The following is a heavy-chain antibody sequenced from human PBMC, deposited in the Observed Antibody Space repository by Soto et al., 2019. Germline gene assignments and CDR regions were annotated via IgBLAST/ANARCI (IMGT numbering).Heavy chain of an antibody. V-gene: IGHV3-15*01. CDR1: GFTFSNAW. D-gene: IGHD3-3*01. CDR2: IKSKNDGVTT. J-gene: IGHJ5*01. CDR3: TTDCEQSGWYDY. Sequence: GGSLRLSCAASGFTFSNAWMSWVRQAPGKGLEWVGRIKSKNDGVTTQYAAPVKGRFTSSRDDSKNTLYLQMNSLKTEDTAVYYCTTDCEQSGWYDYWGQGTLVTVSS.